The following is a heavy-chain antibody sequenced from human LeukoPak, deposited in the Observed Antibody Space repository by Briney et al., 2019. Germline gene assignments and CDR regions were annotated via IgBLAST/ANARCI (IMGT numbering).Heavy chain of an antibody. D-gene: IGHD5-18*01. Sequence: GGSLRLSCAASGFTFSSYSMNWVRQAPGKGLEWVSSISSSSSYIYYADSVKGRFTISRDNAKNSLYLQMNSLRAEDTAVYYCARFGNSYGYYFDYWGQGTLVTVSS. J-gene: IGHJ4*02. CDR2: ISSSSSYI. CDR3: ARFGNSYGYYFDY. V-gene: IGHV3-21*01. CDR1: GFTFSSYS.